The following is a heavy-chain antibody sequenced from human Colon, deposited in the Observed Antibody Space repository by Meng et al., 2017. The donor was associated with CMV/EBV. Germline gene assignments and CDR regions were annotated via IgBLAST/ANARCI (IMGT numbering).Heavy chain of an antibody. CDR2: IYSGGST. V-gene: IGHV3-66*02. CDR1: GFTVSSNY. CDR3: ARASQGSSSGWFDP. J-gene: IGHJ5*02. D-gene: IGHD6-6*01. Sequence: GESLKISCEASGFTVSSNYMSWVRQAPGKGLEWVSVIYSGGSTDYADSVKGRFTISRDNSKNTLYLQMNSLRAEDTAVYYCARASQGSSSGWFDPWGQGTLVTVSS.